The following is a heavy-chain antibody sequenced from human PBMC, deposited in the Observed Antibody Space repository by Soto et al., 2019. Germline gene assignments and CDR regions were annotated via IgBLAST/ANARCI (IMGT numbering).Heavy chain of an antibody. CDR3: ARGPRYDYIHSAGYYYDMDV. J-gene: IGHJ6*02. Sequence: QVQMVQSGAEVKKPGSSVKVSCTASEGTFSYYAISWVRQAPGQGLEWMGGIIPLFGTPNYAQEFKGRVTIIADPSTSKAYMDLSRLRSEDTDVAYYARGPRYDYIHSAGYYYDMDVWGHGTTVTVSS. CDR1: EGTFSYYA. CDR2: IIPLFGTP. V-gene: IGHV1-69*01. D-gene: IGHD3-16*01.